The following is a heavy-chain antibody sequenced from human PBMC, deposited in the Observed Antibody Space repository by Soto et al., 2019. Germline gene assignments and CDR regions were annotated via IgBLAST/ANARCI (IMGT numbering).Heavy chain of an antibody. CDR3: AASCVACGGFNYYGMDV. D-gene: IGHD2-21*01. J-gene: IGHJ6*02. CDR2: IYYSGST. CDR1: GGSISSSSFH. Sequence: SETLSLTCTVSGGSISSSSFHWGWIRQPPGKGLEWIGSIYYSGSTYYSPSLKSRVTISVDTSKNQFSLKLSSVTAADTAVYYCAASCVACGGFNYYGMDVWGQGTTVT. V-gene: IGHV4-39*07.